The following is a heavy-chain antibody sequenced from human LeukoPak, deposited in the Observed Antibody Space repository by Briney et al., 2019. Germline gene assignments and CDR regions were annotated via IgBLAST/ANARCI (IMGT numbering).Heavy chain of an antibody. CDR3: ARAISMVRGLIYYGMDV. Sequence: GGSLRLSCAGSGFTFSSYAMSWVRQAPGKGLECVSAISASGGSTYYADSVKGRFTISRDNSKNTVYLQMNSLRVEDTAVYYCARAISMVRGLIYYGMDVWGQGTTVTVSS. J-gene: IGHJ6*02. CDR1: GFTFSSYA. D-gene: IGHD3-10*01. CDR2: ISASGGST. V-gene: IGHV3-23*01.